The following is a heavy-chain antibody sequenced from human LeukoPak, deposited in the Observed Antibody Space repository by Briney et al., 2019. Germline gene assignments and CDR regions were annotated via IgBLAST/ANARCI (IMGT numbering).Heavy chain of an antibody. J-gene: IGHJ3*02. V-gene: IGHV3-23*01. CDR3: AKDAIRGNGIYDAFDI. D-gene: IGHD3-10*01. CDR1: GFTFDTYA. Sequence: PGGSLRLSCAASGFTFDTYAMSWVRQAPGKGLEWVSTIGNTETYYADSVKGRFTISRDNRQNTVYLQMTSLGAEDTAVYFCAKDAIRGNGIYDAFDIWGQGTRVTVSS. CDR2: IGNTET.